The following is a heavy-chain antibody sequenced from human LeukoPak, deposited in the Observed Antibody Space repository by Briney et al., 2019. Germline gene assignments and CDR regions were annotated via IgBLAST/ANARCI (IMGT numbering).Heavy chain of an antibody. D-gene: IGHD6-13*01. CDR2: INPNSGGT. V-gene: IGHV1-2*02. CDR1: GYTFTGYY. Sequence: ASVKVSCKASGYTFTGYYMHWVRQAPGQGLEWMGWINPNSGGTNYAQKFQGRVTMTRDTSISTAYMELSRLRSDDTAVYYCARGAARYSSSWYSDYWSQGTLVTVSS. J-gene: IGHJ4*02. CDR3: ARGAARYSSSWYSDY.